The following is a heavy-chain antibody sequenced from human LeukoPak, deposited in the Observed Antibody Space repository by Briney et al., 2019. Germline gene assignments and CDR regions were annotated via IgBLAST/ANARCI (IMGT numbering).Heavy chain of an antibody. V-gene: IGHV3-53*05. D-gene: IGHD1-26*01. CDR2: IYIGGST. CDR3: ASGGPTRGTLDY. CDR1: GFSVSSNY. Sequence: PGGSLRLSCAASGFSVSSNYMSWVRQAPGKGLEWVSVIYIGGSTYYADSVKGRFTISRDNSKNTLDLQMSSLRVEDTAVYYCASGGPTRGTLDYWGQGTLVTVSS. J-gene: IGHJ4*02.